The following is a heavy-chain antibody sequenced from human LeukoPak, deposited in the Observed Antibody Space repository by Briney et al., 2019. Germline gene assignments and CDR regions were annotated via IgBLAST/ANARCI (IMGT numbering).Heavy chain of an antibody. Sequence: SETLSLTCAVYGGSFSDYFWSWIRRPPGKGLEWIGEINHYGNTNYNPSLKSRVTISVDTSKNQFSLKLSSVTAADTAVYYCARGQYKSGWYYEYWGQGTLVTVS. CDR3: ARGQYKSGWYYEY. CDR1: GGSFSDYF. D-gene: IGHD6-19*01. CDR2: INHYGNT. V-gene: IGHV4-34*01. J-gene: IGHJ4*02.